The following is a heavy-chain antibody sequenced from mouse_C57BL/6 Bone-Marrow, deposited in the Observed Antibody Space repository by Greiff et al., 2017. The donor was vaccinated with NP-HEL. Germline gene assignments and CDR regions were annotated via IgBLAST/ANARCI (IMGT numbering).Heavy chain of an antibody. J-gene: IGHJ2*01. Sequence: QVQLQQPGAELVKPGASVKLSCKASGYTFTSYWMHWVKQRPGQGLEWIGMIHPNSGSTNYNEKFKSKATLTVDKSSITAYMQLSSLKSEDSAVYYCARSRRLRRYFDYWGQGTTLTVSS. CDR1: GYTFTSYW. CDR2: IHPNSGST. D-gene: IGHD2-4*01. CDR3: ARSRRLRRYFDY. V-gene: IGHV1-64*01.